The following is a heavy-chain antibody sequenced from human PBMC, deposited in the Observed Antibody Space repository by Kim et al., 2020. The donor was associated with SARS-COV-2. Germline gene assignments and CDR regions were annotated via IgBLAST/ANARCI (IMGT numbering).Heavy chain of an antibody. J-gene: IGHJ6*02. V-gene: IGHV3-30*01. D-gene: IGHD6-13*01. Sequence: KGRFTISRDNSKNTLYLQRNSLRAEDTAVYYCARDLRVFPTLYYYYGMDVWGQGTTVTVSS. CDR3: ARDLRVFPTLYYYYGMDV.